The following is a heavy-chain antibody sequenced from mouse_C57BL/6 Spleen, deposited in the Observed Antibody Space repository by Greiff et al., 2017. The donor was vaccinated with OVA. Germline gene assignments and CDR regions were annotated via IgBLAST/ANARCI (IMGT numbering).Heavy chain of an antibody. CDR2: ISDGGSYT. Sequence: EVQLVESGGGLVKPGGSLKLSCAASGFTFSSYAMSWVRQTPEKRLEWVATISDGGSYTYYPDNVKGRFTISRDNAKNNLYLQMSHLKSEDTAMYYCARRSYSNSFDYWGQGTTLTVSS. CDR3: ARRSYSNSFDY. CDR1: GFTFSSYA. D-gene: IGHD2-5*01. J-gene: IGHJ2*01. V-gene: IGHV5-4*03.